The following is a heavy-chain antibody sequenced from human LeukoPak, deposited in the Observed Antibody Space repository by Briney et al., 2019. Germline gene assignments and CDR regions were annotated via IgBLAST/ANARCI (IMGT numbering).Heavy chain of an antibody. Sequence: PGGSLRLSCAASGFTFSSYAMSWVRQAPGKGLEWVSYISSSSDTIYYADSVKGRFTISRDNSKSTLCLQMNSLRAEDTAVYYCAKDLLTILEWFDPWGQGTLVTVSS. V-gene: IGHV3-23*01. CDR3: AKDLLTILEWFDP. J-gene: IGHJ5*02. CDR2: ISSSSDTI. D-gene: IGHD3-9*01. CDR1: GFTFSSYA.